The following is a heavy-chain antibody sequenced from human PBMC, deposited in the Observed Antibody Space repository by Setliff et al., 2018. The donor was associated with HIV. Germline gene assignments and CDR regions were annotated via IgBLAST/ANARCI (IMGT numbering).Heavy chain of an antibody. D-gene: IGHD2-21*02. J-gene: IGHJ6*02. Sequence: ASVKVSCKASGGSLRGLSINWVRQAPGQGLEWMAGTIPKFGTSNYAHKFQGRMTITADESTSTAYMELTGLRSEDTAVYYCANLRGEEAGNFYYFYFGLDVWGQGTTVTVSS. CDR3: ANLRGEEAGNFYYFYFGLDV. CDR1: GGSLRGLS. CDR2: TIPKFGTS. V-gene: IGHV1-69*13.